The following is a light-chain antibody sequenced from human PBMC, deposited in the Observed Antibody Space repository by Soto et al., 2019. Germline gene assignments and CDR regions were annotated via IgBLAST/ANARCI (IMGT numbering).Light chain of an antibody. CDR1: QSISSG. CDR3: QQYNSYSPWT. V-gene: IGKV1-5*01. J-gene: IGKJ1*01. Sequence: DIQMTQSPSTLSASLGDGVTITCRASQSISSGLAWYQQKPGKAPKVLIYDASSLQSGVPSRFSGSGSGTEFTLTISSLQPEDFAIYYCQQYNSYSPWTFGQGTKVDIK. CDR2: DAS.